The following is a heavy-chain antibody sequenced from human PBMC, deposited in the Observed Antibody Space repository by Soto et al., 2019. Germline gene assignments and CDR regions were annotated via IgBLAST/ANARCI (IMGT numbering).Heavy chain of an antibody. CDR2: IIPIFGTA. CDR3: ARSTAGGYYYYGMDV. J-gene: IGHJ6*02. Sequence: GASVKVSCKASGGTFSSYAISWVRQAPGQGLEWMGGIIPIFGTANYAQKFQGRVTITADESTSTAYMELSSLRSEDTAVYYCARSTAGGYYYYGMDVWGQGTTVTVSS. CDR1: GGTFSSYA. V-gene: IGHV1-69*13. D-gene: IGHD2-8*02.